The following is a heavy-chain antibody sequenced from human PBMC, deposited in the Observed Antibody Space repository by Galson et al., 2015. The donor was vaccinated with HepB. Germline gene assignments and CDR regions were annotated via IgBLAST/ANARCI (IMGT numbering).Heavy chain of an antibody. J-gene: IGHJ4*02. CDR1: GFTFSNHA. V-gene: IGHV3-23*01. Sequence: SLRLSCAASGFTFSNHAMIWVRQAPGKGLEWVSSVTGSGGNTYYAVSVKGRFTISRDNSRNTLYVQMNRLRVEDTAVYYCAKSSVTTGPFDNWGQGTLVTVSS. D-gene: IGHD4-17*01. CDR2: VTGSGGNT. CDR3: AKSSVTTGPFDN.